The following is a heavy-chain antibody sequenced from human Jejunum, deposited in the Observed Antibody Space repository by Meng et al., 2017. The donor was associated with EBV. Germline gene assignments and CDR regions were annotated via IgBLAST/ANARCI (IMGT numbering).Heavy chain of an antibody. J-gene: IGHJ4*02. Sequence: VQWGEDGGGLIPPGGYLRLFCAVSGFTFSGFWMYWGRQVPGKGLVWISRINGDGSRTTYADSVKDRFTISRDNAKNTLYLQMNSLRAEDTAVYYCAKDRNYYIDYWGQGTLVTVPS. V-gene: IGHV3-74*01. CDR1: GFTFSGFW. CDR2: INGDGSRT. CDR3: AKDRNYYIDY.